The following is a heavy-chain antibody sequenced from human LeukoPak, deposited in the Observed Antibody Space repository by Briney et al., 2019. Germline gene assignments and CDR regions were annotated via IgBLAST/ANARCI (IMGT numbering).Heavy chain of an antibody. D-gene: IGHD5-18*01. Sequence: GGSLLLSCAASGFTFSRYAMHGGRQAPGKGVEGVAVISYDGSNKYKADSVKGRFTISSDNSKNTLYLQMNSLRAEDTAVYYCARDPWRGDTAMVYPHYWGQGTLVTVSS. V-gene: IGHV3-30-3*01. CDR1: GFTFSRYA. CDR3: ARDPWRGDTAMVYPHY. J-gene: IGHJ4*02. CDR2: ISYDGSNK.